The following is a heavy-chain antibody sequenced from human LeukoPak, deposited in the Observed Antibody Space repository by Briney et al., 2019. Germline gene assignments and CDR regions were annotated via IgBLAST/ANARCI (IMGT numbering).Heavy chain of an antibody. CDR1: GGSFSDYY. D-gene: IGHD1-1*01. CDR2: IIHSGTS. Sequence: PSETLSLTCAVYGGSFSDYYWTWIRQPPGKGLEWIGQIIHSGTSNYNPSLKSRVTISVDTSKNQFSLNLRSLTAADTAVYYCVRGGRNNWNAPNYYFDFWGQGTLVTVSS. J-gene: IGHJ4*02. V-gene: IGHV4-34*01. CDR3: VRGGRNNWNAPNYYFDF.